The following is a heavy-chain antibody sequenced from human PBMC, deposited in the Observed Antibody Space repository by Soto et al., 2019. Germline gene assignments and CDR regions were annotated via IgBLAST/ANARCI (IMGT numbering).Heavy chain of an antibody. CDR1: GFTFSSYA. V-gene: IGHV3-64D*06. J-gene: IGHJ6*02. Sequence: GGSLRLSCSASGFTFSSYAMHWVRQAPGKGLEYVSAISSNGGSTYYADSVKGRFTISRDNSKNTLYLQMSSLRAEDTAVYYCVKAQGPGGSDYYYYGMDVWGQGTTVTVSS. CDR2: ISSNGGST. CDR3: VKAQGPGGSDYYYYGMDV. D-gene: IGHD3-16*01.